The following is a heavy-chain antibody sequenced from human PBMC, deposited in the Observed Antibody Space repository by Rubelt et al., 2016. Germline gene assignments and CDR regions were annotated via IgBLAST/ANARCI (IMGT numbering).Heavy chain of an antibody. CDR1: GYTFTSYA. V-gene: IGHV7-4-1*02. CDR2: INTNTGNP. Sequence: QVQLVQSGSELKKPGASVKVSCKASGYTFTSYAMNWVRQAPGQGLEWMGWINTNTGNPTYAQGFTGRLGFSLDTYVRTAYLQISSLKAEDTAVYYCARVPAYAHYDFNYYFDYWGQGTLVTVSS. J-gene: IGHJ4*02. CDR3: ARVPAYAHYDFNYYFDY. D-gene: IGHD3-3*01.